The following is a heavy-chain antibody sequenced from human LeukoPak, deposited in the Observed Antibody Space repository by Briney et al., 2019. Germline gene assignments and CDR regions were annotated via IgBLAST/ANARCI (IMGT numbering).Heavy chain of an antibody. D-gene: IGHD2-2*01. V-gene: IGHV4-38-2*02. CDR1: GYSISSGYQ. J-gene: IGHJ5*02. CDR2: IYHSGSA. CDR3: ARDPRWLTPDCTSTSCYENYFEP. Sequence: SETLSLTCAVSGYSISSGYQWAWIRQSPEKGLEWIGSIYHSGSAPYNPSFKSRVTISVDTSKNQFSLRLNSVTAADTAVYYCARDPRWLTPDCTSTSCYENYFEPWGQGTLVTVSS.